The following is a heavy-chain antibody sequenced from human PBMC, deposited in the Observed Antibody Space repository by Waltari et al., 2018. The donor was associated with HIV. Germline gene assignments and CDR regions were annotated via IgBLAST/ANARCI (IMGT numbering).Heavy chain of an antibody. V-gene: IGHV4-38-2*01. J-gene: IGHJ5*02. CDR2: IYHRGST. CDR1: GYSISSGYY. Sequence: QVQLQESGPGLVKPSETLSLTCAVSGYSISSGYYWGWIRQPPGKGLEWIGSIYHRGSTYYNPSLKSRVTISVDTSKNQFSLKLSSVTAADTAVYYCARGLWGYGSGPNWFDPWGQGTLVTVSS. D-gene: IGHD3-10*01. CDR3: ARGLWGYGSGPNWFDP.